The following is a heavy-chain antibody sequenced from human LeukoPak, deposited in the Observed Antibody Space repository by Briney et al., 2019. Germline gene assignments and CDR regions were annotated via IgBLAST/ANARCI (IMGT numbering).Heavy chain of an antibody. J-gene: IGHJ4*02. V-gene: IGHV1-3*01. CDR3: ARVEYSSRPIDY. CDR1: GYTFTSYA. CDR2: INAGNGNT. Sequence: ASVKVSCKASGYTFTSYAMHWVRQAPGQRLEWMGWINAGNGNTKYSQKFQGRVTITRDTSASTAYMELSSLRSEDTAVYYCARVEYSSRPIDYWGQGTLVTVSS. D-gene: IGHD6-13*01.